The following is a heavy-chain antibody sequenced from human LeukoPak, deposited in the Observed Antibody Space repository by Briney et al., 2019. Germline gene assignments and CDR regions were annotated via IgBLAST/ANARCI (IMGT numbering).Heavy chain of an antibody. D-gene: IGHD1-26*01. V-gene: IGHV3-11*01. CDR3: ASNSGSYSPPCMDA. CDR2: ISSSGSTI. CDR1: GFTFSDYD. J-gene: IGHJ6*03. Sequence: GGSLRLSCAASGFTFSDYDMGWVRQAPGKGLEWVSYISSSGSTIYYADSVKGRFTISRDNAKNSLYLQMNSLRAEDTAVYYCASNSGSYSPPCMDAWGKGTTVTVSS.